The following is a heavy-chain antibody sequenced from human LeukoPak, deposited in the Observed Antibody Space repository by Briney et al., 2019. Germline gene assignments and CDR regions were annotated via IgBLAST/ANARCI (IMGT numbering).Heavy chain of an antibody. V-gene: IGHV3-74*01. CDR1: GFTFSSYW. D-gene: IGHD5-12*01. J-gene: IGHJ4*02. CDR2: INNDGSTT. CDR3: TREKGSGYLPNDY. Sequence: PGGSLRLSCAASGFTFSSYWMHWVRQAPGKGLVWVSRINNDGSTTTYADSVKGRFTISRDNAKSTLLLQMNSLRAEDTAVYYCTREKGSGYLPNDYWGQGTLVTVSS.